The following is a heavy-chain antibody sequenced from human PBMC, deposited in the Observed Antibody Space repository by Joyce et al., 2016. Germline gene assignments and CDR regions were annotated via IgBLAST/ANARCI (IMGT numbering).Heavy chain of an antibody. CDR3: AREYFWRYDY. Sequence: EVQLVESGGGLVQPGGSLRLSCVSSGFTFRKYYMGWIRQAPGKGAEWVANIKADWSEKFYVGSVEGRFTLSRDNAKNSLYLQINGLRAEDTAVYYCAREYFWRYDYWGQGTLVTVSS. CDR2: IKADWSEK. V-gene: IGHV3-7*01. CDR1: GFTFRKYY. J-gene: IGHJ4*02. D-gene: IGHD3-3*01.